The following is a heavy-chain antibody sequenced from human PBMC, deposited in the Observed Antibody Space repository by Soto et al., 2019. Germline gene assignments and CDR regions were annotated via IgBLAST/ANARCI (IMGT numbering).Heavy chain of an antibody. J-gene: IGHJ4*02. CDR1: GFTFSSYG. Sequence: QVQLVESGGGVVQPGRSLRLSCAASGFTFSSYGMHWVRQAPGKGLEWVAVISYDGSNKYYADSVKGRFTISRDNSKNTLYLQMNSLRDQDTAVYYCAKAAGIFSIAVDGTVGYWGQGTLVTVSS. V-gene: IGHV3-30*18. D-gene: IGHD6-19*01. CDR3: AKAAGIFSIAVDGTVGY. CDR2: ISYDGSNK.